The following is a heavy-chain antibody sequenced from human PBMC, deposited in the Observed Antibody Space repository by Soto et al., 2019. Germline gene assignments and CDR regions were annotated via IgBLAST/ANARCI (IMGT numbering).Heavy chain of an antibody. CDR1: GYTFTSYG. D-gene: IGHD3-22*01. CDR3: AREGSSYYDSSGYYY. V-gene: IGHV1-18*04. Sequence: ASVKVSCKASGYTFTSYGISWVRQAPGQGLEWMGWISAYNGNTNYAQKLQGRVTMTTDTSTSTAYMELRSLRSDDTAVYYCAREGSSYYDSSGYYYWGQGTLVTVSS. J-gene: IGHJ4*02. CDR2: ISAYNGNT.